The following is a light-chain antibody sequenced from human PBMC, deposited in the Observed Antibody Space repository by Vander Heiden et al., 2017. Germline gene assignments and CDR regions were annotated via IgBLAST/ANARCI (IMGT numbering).Light chain of an antibody. J-gene: IGLJ2*01. Sequence: SSVLTQPPSVSVAPGQTASITRGGNNIGSKSVHWYQQKPGQAHVLVVYDDSDRPSGIPERFSGSNSGNTATLTISRVEAGDEADYYCQVWDSSSDLVVFGGGTKLTVL. CDR2: DDS. CDR1: NIGSKS. CDR3: QVWDSSSDLVV. V-gene: IGLV3-21*02.